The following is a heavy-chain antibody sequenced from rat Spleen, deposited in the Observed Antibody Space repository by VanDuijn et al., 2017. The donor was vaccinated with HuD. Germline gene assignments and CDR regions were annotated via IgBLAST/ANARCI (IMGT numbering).Heavy chain of an antibody. CDR3: ARHGVGAWYFDN. D-gene: IGHD5-1*01. J-gene: IGHJ2*01. Sequence: EVQLVESGGGLVQPGRSMKLSCAASGFTFSDYYMAWVRQAPKKGLEWVASSSYEGGSTYYGDSVKGRFTIFRDNAESMLYLQMNSLRSEDTAIYYCARHGVGAWYFDNWGQGVMVTVSS. CDR1: GFTFSDYY. CDR2: SSYEGGST. V-gene: IGHV5-22*01.